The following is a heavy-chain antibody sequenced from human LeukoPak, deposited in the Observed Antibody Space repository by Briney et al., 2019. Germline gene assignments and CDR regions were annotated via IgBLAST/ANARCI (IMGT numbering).Heavy chain of an antibody. CDR1: GFTFSSDS. J-gene: IGHJ6*03. Sequence: PGGSLRLSCAASGFTFSSDSMNAVRQAPGKGLEWVSYISSSISTIYYADSVKGRFNISRDNATNSLYLQMNSLRDEDTAVYYCARPGYSSSSGWAYYYYYYMDVWGKGTTVTVSS. CDR3: ARPGYSSSSGWAYYYYYYMDV. V-gene: IGHV3-48*02. D-gene: IGHD6-6*01. CDR2: ISSSISTI.